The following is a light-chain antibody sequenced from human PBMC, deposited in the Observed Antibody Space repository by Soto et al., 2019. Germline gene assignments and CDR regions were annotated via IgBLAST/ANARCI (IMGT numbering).Light chain of an antibody. J-gene: IGKJ5*01. Sequence: DIQMTQSPSSLSASVGDRVTITCQASQDIDKFLNWYQKKPGKPPKLLIDDASNLATGVPSRFSGRGSGTYFTFTISSLQPEDVATYYCQQYDDLPITFGQGTRLQIK. CDR1: QDIDKF. V-gene: IGKV1-33*01. CDR3: QQYDDLPIT. CDR2: DAS.